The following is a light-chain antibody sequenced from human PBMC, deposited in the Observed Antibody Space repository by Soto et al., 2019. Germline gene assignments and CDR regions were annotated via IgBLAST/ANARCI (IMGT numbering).Light chain of an antibody. CDR3: QSYDSSIPVV. CDR1: SGSIASNY. Sequence: NFMLTQPHSVSESPGKTVTISCTRSSGSIASNYVQWYQQRPGSAPTTVIYEDNQRPSGVPDRFSGSIDSSSNSASLTISGLKTEDEDDYYCQSYDSSIPVVFGGGTKVTVL. V-gene: IGLV6-57*04. CDR2: EDN. J-gene: IGLJ2*01.